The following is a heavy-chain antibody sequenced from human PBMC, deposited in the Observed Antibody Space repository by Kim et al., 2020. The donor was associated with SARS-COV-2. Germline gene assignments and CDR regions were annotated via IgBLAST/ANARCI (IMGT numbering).Heavy chain of an antibody. Sequence: GGSLRLSCAASGFTFSSFGMSWVRQAPGKGLEWVSAISSSADDTNYADSVKGRFTISRDSSKNTLLLQLNSLRAEDTAVYYCAKRIGKVVVKSQVNFNSWGQGTLITVS. D-gene: IGHD3-22*01. J-gene: IGHJ4*02. CDR2: ISSSADDT. CDR3: AKRIGKVVVKSQVNFNS. V-gene: IGHV3-23*01. CDR1: GFTFSSFG.